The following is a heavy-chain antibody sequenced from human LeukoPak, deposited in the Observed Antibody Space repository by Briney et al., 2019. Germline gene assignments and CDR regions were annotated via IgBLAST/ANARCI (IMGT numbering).Heavy chain of an antibody. CDR1: GVTFSGYS. CDR3: AKGTGGSGWPLDAFDI. Sequence: GGSLRLSCAASGVTFSGYSMNWVRQAPGKGLEWVSAITATSLHIYYADSVKGRFTISRDNSKNTLYLQMNSLRAEDTAVYYCAKGTGGSGWPLDAFDIWGQGTMVTVSS. J-gene: IGHJ3*02. V-gene: IGHV3-21*01. D-gene: IGHD6-19*01. CDR2: ITATSLHI.